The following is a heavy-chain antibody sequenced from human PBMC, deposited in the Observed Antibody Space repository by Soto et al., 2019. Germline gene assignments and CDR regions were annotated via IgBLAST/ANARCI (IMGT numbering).Heavy chain of an antibody. CDR2: VSGYNGDT. J-gene: IGHJ6*02. Sequence: QGQLVQSGPEVKKPGASVKVSCKASGYTFSRYGISWVRQAPGQGLEWMGWVSGYNGDTKYAQKVQGRVTMTIDTSTYTAYMELRTLTSDATAIYYCAKHGQPPYYYYGRDVWGQGTTVTVSS. CDR1: GYTFSRYG. V-gene: IGHV1-18*01. CDR3: AKHGQPPYYYYGRDV.